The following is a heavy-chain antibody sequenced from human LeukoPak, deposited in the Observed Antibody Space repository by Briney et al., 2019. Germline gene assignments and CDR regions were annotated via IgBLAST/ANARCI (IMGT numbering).Heavy chain of an antibody. CDR1: GYSFTSYW. V-gene: IGHV5-51*01. D-gene: IGHD3-22*01. CDR3: ARHSSYYYDTSGHDFFDY. CDR2: IYPGDSDT. Sequence: GEPLKISCKGSGYSFTSYWIGWVRQMPGKGLEWMGIIYPGDSDTRYSPSFQGQVTISADKSISTAYLQWSSLKASDTAMYYCARHSSYYYDTSGHDFFDYWGQGTLVTVSS. J-gene: IGHJ4*02.